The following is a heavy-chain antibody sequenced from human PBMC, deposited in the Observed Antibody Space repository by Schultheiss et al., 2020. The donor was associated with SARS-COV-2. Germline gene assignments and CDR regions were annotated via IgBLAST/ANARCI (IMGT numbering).Heavy chain of an antibody. CDR3: ARERGVYYDSSGYAAPDAFDI. V-gene: IGHV3-30*01. J-gene: IGHJ3*02. CDR1: GFTFSSYA. CDR2: ISYDGSNK. D-gene: IGHD3-22*01. Sequence: GESLKISCAASGFTFSSYAMHWVRQAPGKGLEWVAVISYDGSNKYYADSVKGRFTISRDNSKNTLYLQMNSLRAEDTAVYYCARERGVYYDSSGYAAPDAFDIWGQGTMVTVSS.